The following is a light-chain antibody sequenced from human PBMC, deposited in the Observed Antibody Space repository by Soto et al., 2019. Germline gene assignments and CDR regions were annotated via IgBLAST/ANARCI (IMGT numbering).Light chain of an antibody. CDR1: SSDVGGDYY. V-gene: IGLV1-40*01. CDR3: QSYDSSLSGYV. Sequence: QSVLTQPASVSGSPGQSITISCTGTSSDVGGDYYVHWYQQHPGTAPKLLIYDVSDRPSGVPDRFSGSKSGTSASLAITGLQAEDEADYYCQSYDSSLSGYVFGTGTKVTVL. CDR2: DVS. J-gene: IGLJ1*01.